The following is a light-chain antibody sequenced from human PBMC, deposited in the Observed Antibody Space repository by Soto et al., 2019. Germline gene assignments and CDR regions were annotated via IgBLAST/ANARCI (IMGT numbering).Light chain of an antibody. V-gene: IGKV3-15*01. Sequence: EIVMTQSPATLSVSPGERATLSCRASQSVSSNLAWYQQKPGQTPKLLIYVASTRATGIPARFSGSGSGTEFPLTISSLQSEDFAVYYCQQYNVWPRTFGGGTKVEFK. CDR1: QSVSSN. CDR3: QQYNVWPRT. CDR2: VAS. J-gene: IGKJ4*01.